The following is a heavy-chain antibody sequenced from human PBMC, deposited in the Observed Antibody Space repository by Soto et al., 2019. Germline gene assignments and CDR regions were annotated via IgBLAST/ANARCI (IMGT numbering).Heavy chain of an antibody. J-gene: IGHJ5*02. CDR3: ARVGGINWFDP. V-gene: IGHV4-31*03. Sequence: SETLSLTSTVSGGSISSGGYNWSWIRQHPGKGLEWIGYIYYSGSTYYNPSLKSRVTIPVDTSKNQFSLKLSSVTAADTAVYYCARVGGINWFDPWGQGTRVT. D-gene: IGHD3-16*01. CDR2: IYYSGST. CDR1: GGSISSGGYN.